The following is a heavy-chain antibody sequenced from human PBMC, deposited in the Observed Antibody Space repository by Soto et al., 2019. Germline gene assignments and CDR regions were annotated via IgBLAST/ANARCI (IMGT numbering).Heavy chain of an antibody. CDR2: INPSGGST. D-gene: IGHD2-15*01. CDR3: ARVYCSGGSCYSVDY. J-gene: IGHJ4*02. V-gene: IGHV1-46*01. CDR1: GYTFTSYY. Sequence: ASVKVSCKASGYTFTSYYMHWVRQAPGQGLEWMGIINPSGGSTSYAQKFQGRVTMTRDTSTSTVYMELSSLRSEDTAVDYCARVYCSGGSCYSVDYWGQGTLVTVSS.